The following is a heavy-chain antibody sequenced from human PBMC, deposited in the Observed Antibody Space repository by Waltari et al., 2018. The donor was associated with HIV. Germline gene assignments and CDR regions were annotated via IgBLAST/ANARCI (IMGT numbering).Heavy chain of an antibody. Sequence: HVPLVQSGADVQKPGASVQVSCKASGYTFTSYGISWLRQAPGQGLEWMGWISAYNGNTNYAQKLQGRVTMTTDTSTSTAYMELRSLRSDDTAVYYCARDQRYYDFWSGYYRHWGQGTLVTVSS. CDR1: GYTFTSYG. J-gene: IGHJ4*02. V-gene: IGHV1-18*01. D-gene: IGHD3-3*01. CDR3: ARDQRYYDFWSGYYRH. CDR2: ISAYNGNT.